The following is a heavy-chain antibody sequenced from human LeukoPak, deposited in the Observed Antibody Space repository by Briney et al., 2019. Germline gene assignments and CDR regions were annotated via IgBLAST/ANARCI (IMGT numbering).Heavy chain of an antibody. CDR2: INPNSGGT. V-gene: IGHV1-2*02. CDR3: ARGGSGYGDKDFDY. Sequence: ASVKVSCKASGYTFTNSYIHWVRQAPGQGLEWMGWINPNSGGTNYAQKFQGRVTMTRDTSIFTVYMEVSRLRSDDTAVYSCARGGSGYGDKDFDYWGQGTLVTVSS. CDR1: GYTFTNSY. J-gene: IGHJ4*02. D-gene: IGHD5-12*01.